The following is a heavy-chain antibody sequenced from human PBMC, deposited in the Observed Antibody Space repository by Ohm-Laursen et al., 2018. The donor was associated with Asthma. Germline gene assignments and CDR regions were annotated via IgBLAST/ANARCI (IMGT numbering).Heavy chain of an antibody. V-gene: IGHV4-39*01. Sequence: TLSLTCTVSGGSISSSSYYWGWIRQPPGKGLEWIGSIYYSGSTYYNPSLKSRVTISVDTSKNQFSLKLSSVTAADTAVYYCARHAVPYQPLHQGAFDIWGQGTMVTVSS. CDR1: GGSISSSSYY. J-gene: IGHJ3*02. CDR2: IYYSGST. D-gene: IGHD2-2*01. CDR3: ARHAVPYQPLHQGAFDI.